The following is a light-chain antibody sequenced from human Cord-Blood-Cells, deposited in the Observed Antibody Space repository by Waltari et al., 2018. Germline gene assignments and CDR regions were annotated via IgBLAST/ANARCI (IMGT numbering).Light chain of an antibody. CDR3: AAWDDSLSGRV. Sequence: QSVLTQPPSASGTPGQRVTISCSGSSPTIGSHYVYWYQQLPGTAPKLLIYRNNQRPSGVPDRFSGSKSGTSASLAISGLRSEDEADYYCAAWDDSLSGRVFGGGTKLTVL. CDR1: SPTIGSHY. V-gene: IGLV1-47*01. CDR2: RNN. J-gene: IGLJ3*02.